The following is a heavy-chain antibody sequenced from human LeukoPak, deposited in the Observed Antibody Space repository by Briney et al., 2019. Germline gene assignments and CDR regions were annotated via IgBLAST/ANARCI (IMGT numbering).Heavy chain of an antibody. CDR1: GGSFSGYY. Sequence: SETLSLTCAVYGGSFSGYYWSWIRQPPGKGLEWIGEINHSGSTNYNPSLKSRVTISVDTSKNQFSLKLSSVTAADTAVYCCARAFRYEGDYYYGMDVWGQGTTVTVSS. J-gene: IGHJ6*02. D-gene: IGHD5-12*01. CDR2: INHSGST. CDR3: ARAFRYEGDYYYGMDV. V-gene: IGHV4-34*01.